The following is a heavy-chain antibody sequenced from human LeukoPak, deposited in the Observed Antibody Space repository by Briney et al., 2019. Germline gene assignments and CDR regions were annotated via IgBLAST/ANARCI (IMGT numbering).Heavy chain of an antibody. Sequence: SETLSLTCTVSGGSISSSSYYWGWIRQPPGKGLEWIGSIYYSGSTYYNPSLKSRVTISVDTSKNQFSLKLSSVTAADTAVYYCARHQLHPYCSGGSCYTGGEEEYYFDYWGQGTLVTVSS. V-gene: IGHV4-39*01. CDR1: GGSISSSSYY. CDR3: ARHQLHPYCSGGSCYTGGEEEYYFDY. CDR2: IYYSGST. D-gene: IGHD2-15*01. J-gene: IGHJ4*02.